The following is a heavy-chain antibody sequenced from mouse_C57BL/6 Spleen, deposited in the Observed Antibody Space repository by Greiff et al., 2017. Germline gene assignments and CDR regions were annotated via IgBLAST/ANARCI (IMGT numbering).Heavy chain of an antibody. CDR1: GYTFTDYY. J-gene: IGHJ1*03. V-gene: IGHV1-26*01. Sequence: VQLQQSGPELVKPGASVKISCKASGYTFTDYYMNWVKQSHGKSLEWIGDINPNNGGTSYNQKFKGKATLTVDKSFSTAYMELRSLTSEDSAVYYCARFTTVRSYWYFDVWGTGTTVTVSS. CDR2: INPNNGGT. CDR3: ARFTTVRSYWYFDV. D-gene: IGHD1-1*01.